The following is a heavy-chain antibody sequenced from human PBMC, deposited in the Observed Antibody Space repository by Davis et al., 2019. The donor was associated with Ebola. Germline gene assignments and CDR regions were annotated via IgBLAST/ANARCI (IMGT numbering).Heavy chain of an antibody. CDR3: ARKPWNYDYIWGSYRIVGYFDY. CDR2: INHSGST. J-gene: IGHJ4*02. CDR1: GGSFSGYY. V-gene: IGHV4-34*01. D-gene: IGHD3-16*02. Sequence: MPSETLSLTCAVYGGSFSGYYWSWIRQPPGKGLEWIGEINHSGSTNYNPSLKSRVTISVDTSKNQFSLKLSSVTAADTAVYYCARKPWNYDYIWGSYRIVGYFDYWGQGTLVTVSS.